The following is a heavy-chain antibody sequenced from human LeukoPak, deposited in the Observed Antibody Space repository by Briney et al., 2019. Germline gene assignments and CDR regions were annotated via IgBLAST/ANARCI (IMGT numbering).Heavy chain of an antibody. CDR1: GFIFSSYW. J-gene: IGHJ4*02. CDR2: IKQDESEK. D-gene: IGHD3-22*01. CDR3: ARHQGYYDSSGYHTFDY. V-gene: IGHV3-7*03. Sequence: GSLRLSCAASGFIFSSYWMSWVRQAPGKGLEWVANIKQDESEKYYVDSVKGRFTISRDNVKNLLYLQMNSLKASDTAMYYCARHQGYYDSSGYHTFDYWGQGTLVTVSS.